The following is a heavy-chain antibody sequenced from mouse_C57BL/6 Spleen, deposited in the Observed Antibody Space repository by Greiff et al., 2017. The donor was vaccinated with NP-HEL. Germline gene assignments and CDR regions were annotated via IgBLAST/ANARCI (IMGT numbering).Heavy chain of an antibody. CDR3: ANYGSSYYYFDY. D-gene: IGHD1-1*01. J-gene: IGHJ2*01. Sequence: QVHVKQSGAELVKPGASVKLSCKASGYTFSSYWMHWVKQRPGQGLEWIGMIHPNSGSTNYNEKFKSKATLTVDKSSSTAYMQLSSLTSEDSAVYYCANYGSSYYYFDYWGQGTTLTVSS. CDR1: GYTFSSYW. V-gene: IGHV1-64*01. CDR2: IHPNSGST.